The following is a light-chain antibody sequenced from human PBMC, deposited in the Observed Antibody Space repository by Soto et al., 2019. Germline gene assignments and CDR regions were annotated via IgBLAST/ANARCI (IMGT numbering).Light chain of an antibody. V-gene: IGKV1-5*01. Sequence: DIQMTQSPSTLSASVGDRVTITCRASQSSSSWLAWYQQKPGKAPKLLIYDASSLESGVPSRFSGSGSGTEFTLTIISLQPDDFATYYCQQYNSYWTFDQGTKVEIK. J-gene: IGKJ1*01. CDR3: QQYNSYWT. CDR2: DAS. CDR1: QSSSSW.